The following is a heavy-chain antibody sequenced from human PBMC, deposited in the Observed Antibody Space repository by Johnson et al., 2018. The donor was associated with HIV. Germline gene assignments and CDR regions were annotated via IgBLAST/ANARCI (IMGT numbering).Heavy chain of an antibody. Sequence: QVQLVESGGGVVQPGRSLRLSCAASGFTFSSYAMHWVRQAPGKGLEWVAVISYDGSNKYYADSVKGRFTISRDNSKNTLYLQMNSLRAEDTAVYYCARVSRLGDIVVLSDAFDTWGQGTMVTVSS. CDR2: ISYDGSNK. CDR1: GFTFSSYA. D-gene: IGHD2-2*01. J-gene: IGHJ3*02. V-gene: IGHV3-30*04. CDR3: ARVSRLGDIVVLSDAFDT.